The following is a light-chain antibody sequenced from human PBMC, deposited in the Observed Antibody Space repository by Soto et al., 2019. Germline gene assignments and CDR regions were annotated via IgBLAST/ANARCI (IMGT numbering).Light chain of an antibody. V-gene: IGKV3-11*01. CDR2: DAS. CDR3: QQRSNWLT. J-gene: IGKJ4*01. CDR1: QSVSSY. Sequence: EIVLTQSPATLSLSPGERATLSCRASQSVSSYLAWYQQKPGQAPRLLIYDASNMATGIPARFSGSGSGTDFTLNISSLAPEDFAVYYCQQRSNWLTFGGGTKVEIK.